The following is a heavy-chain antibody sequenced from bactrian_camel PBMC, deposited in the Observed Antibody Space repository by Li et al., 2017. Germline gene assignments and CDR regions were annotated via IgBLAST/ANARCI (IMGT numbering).Heavy chain of an antibody. CDR2: ISKDGTT. CDR3: AMGPRCSGVDCYRNL. V-gene: IGHV3S55*01. Sequence: QVQLVESGGGSVQAGGSLKLSCVASGFTFSSCGMAWNRQAPGKERELVSTISKDGTTAYADSVKGRFTISRDSAKNTVYLHLNSLKSDDTALYFCAMGPRCSGVDCYRNLRGQGTQVTVS. CDR1: GFTFSSCG. D-gene: IGHD2*01. J-gene: IGHJ4*01.